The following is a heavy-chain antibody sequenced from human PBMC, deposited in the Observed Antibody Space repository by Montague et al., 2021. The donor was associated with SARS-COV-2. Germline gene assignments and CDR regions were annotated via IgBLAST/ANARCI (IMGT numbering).Heavy chain of an antibody. V-gene: IGHV4-39*01. J-gene: IGHJ6*02. CDR3: ARLGETYYYYYGMDV. D-gene: IGHD3-16*01. CDR2: IYYSGST. CDR1: GGSISSGSYY. Sequence: SETLSLTCTVSGGSISSGSYYWGWIRQPPGKGLEGIGSIYYSGSTYYNPSIKSRVTISVDTSKNQFSLKLSTATAADTAVYYCARLGETYYYYYGMDVWGQGTTVTVSS.